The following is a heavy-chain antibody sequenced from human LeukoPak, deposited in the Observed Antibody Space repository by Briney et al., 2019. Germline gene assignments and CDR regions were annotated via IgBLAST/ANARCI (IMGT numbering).Heavy chain of an antibody. CDR2: ISYDGSNK. D-gene: IGHD2-2*03. Sequence: GRSLRLSCAASGFTFSSYGMHWVRQAPGKGLEWVAVISYDGSNKYYADSVKGRFTISRGNSKNTLYLQMNSLRAEDTAVYYCAKDLGWAPFDYWGQGTLVTVSS. J-gene: IGHJ4*02. V-gene: IGHV3-30*18. CDR3: AKDLGWAPFDY. CDR1: GFTFSSYG.